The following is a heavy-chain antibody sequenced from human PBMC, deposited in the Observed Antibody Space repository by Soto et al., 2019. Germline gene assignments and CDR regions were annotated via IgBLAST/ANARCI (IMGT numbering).Heavy chain of an antibody. CDR2: IKSKTDGGTT. CDR1: GFTFSNAW. CDR3: TTAGEQWLEDAFDI. Sequence: EVQLVESGGGLVKPGGSLRLSCAASGFTFSNAWMSWVRQAPGKGLEWVGRIKSKTDGGTTDYAAPVKGRFTISRDDSKNTLYLQMNSLKTEDTAVYYCTTAGEQWLEDAFDIWGQGTMVTVSS. V-gene: IGHV3-15*01. J-gene: IGHJ3*02. D-gene: IGHD6-19*01.